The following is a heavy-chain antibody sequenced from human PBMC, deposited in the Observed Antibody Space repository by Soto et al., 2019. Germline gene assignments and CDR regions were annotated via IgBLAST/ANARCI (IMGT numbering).Heavy chain of an antibody. J-gene: IGHJ5*02. V-gene: IGHV1-2*02. CDR2: INPNNGAT. CDR1: RYIFTAYF. Sequence: QVQLVQSGAEVKKPGASVKVSCKAPRYIFTAYFMHWVRQAPGQGLEWMGWINPNNGATHYGLSFQGRVTMTRDTSISTAYMKLSSLRSDDTAVYYCATDDPGARCDPWGQGTLVIVSA. CDR3: ATDDPGARCDP. D-gene: IGHD1-1*01.